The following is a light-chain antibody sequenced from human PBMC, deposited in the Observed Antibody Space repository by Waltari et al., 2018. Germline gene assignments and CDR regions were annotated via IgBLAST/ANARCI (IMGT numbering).Light chain of an antibody. Sequence: QPALTQPASVSGSPGPSITIPCTGTSSDVGNNNHVCRYPKPPDKVPKLIIYEVSKRPSGVSDRFSGSKSGNTASLTISGLQAEDEADYYCLSYAATVSFGFGGGTKLTVL. CDR2: EVS. V-gene: IGLV2-23*02. CDR1: SSDVGNNNH. CDR3: LSYAATVSFG. J-gene: IGLJ2*01.